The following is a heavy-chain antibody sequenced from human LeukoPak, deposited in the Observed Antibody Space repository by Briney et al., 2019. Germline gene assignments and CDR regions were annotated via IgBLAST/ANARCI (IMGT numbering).Heavy chain of an antibody. Sequence: ESLKISCKHSGYSFTSQWIGWVRQLPGKCLDWIRIIYPANSDTVYTPSFQGQVTISADKSTDTVFLQWGSLKASDTAMYYCSTRAFSDTSPVAWGQGTLVTVSS. V-gene: IGHV5-51*01. CDR3: STRAFSDTSPVA. J-gene: IGHJ5*02. CDR1: GYSFTSQW. CDR2: IYPANSDT. D-gene: IGHD3-3*02.